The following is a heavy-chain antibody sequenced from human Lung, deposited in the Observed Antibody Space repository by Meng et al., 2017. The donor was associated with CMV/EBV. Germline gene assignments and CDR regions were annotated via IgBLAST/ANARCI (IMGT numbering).Heavy chain of an antibody. Sequence: GGSLRLSCAASGFTFSSYAMHWVRQAPGKGLEWVAVISYDGSNKYYADSVKGRFTISRDNSKNTLYLQMNSLRAEDTAVYYCARDGPRNYYDFWSGYYSPTSYYYYGIDVXGQGXTVTVSS. CDR2: ISYDGSNK. J-gene: IGHJ6*02. CDR1: GFTFSSYA. CDR3: ARDGPRNYYDFWSGYYSPTSYYYYGIDV. D-gene: IGHD3-3*01. V-gene: IGHV3-30-3*01.